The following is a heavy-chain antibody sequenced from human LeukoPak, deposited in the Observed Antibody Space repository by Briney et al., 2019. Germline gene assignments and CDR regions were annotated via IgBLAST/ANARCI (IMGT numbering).Heavy chain of an antibody. J-gene: IGHJ4*02. CDR1: GFTFSSYW. CDR3: ARRIQAMAPYYFDY. D-gene: IGHD5-24*01. Sequence: GGSLRLSCTASGFTFSSYWMHWVRQAPGKGLVWVSRINSDGGSTSYADSVKGRFTISRDNAKNTLYLQMNSLRAEDTAVYYCARRIQAMAPYYFDYWGQGTLVTVSS. CDR2: INSDGGST. V-gene: IGHV3-74*01.